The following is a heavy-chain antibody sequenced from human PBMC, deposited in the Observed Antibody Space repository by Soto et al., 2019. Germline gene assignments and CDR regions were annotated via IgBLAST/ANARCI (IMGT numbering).Heavy chain of an antibody. D-gene: IGHD3-3*01. CDR3: ARGLTYYDFWSGYPYYGMDV. CDR2: INHSGST. J-gene: IGHJ6*02. Sequence: KPSETLSLTCAVYGGSFSGYYWSWIRQPPGKGLEWIGEINHSGSTNYNPSLKSRVTISVDTSKNQFSLKLSSVTAADTAVYYCARGLTYYDFWSGYPYYGMDVWGQGTTVTVSS. CDR1: GGSFSGYY. V-gene: IGHV4-34*01.